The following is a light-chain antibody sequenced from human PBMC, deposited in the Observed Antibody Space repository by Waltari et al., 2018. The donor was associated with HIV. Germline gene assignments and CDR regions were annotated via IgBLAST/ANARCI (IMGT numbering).Light chain of an antibody. V-gene: IGLV3-1*01. Sequence: SYDLTQPPSVSVSPGRTVNITCSRHRLRDKFVCWYQQKPGHSPRLLIYQDFKRPSGIPERFSASNIGDVATRTINGAQTIEEADYYCQAWDKTFNVCGTGTAVTV. CDR2: QDF. J-gene: IGLJ1*01. CDR1: RLRDKF. CDR3: QAWDKTFNV.